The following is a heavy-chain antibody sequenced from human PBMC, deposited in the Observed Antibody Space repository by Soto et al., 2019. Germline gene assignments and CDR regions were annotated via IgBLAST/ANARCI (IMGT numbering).Heavy chain of an antibody. J-gene: IGHJ5*02. Sequence: GGSLRLSCAPSGFTFISYGMHWVRQAPGRGLEWVAVISYDGSNRYYADSVKGRFTISRDNSKNTLYLQMNSLRAEDTAVYYCAKDNIVSSSWSENWFDPWGQGTLVTVSS. D-gene: IGHD6-13*01. CDR2: ISYDGSNR. CDR1: GFTFISYG. CDR3: AKDNIVSSSWSENWFDP. V-gene: IGHV3-30*18.